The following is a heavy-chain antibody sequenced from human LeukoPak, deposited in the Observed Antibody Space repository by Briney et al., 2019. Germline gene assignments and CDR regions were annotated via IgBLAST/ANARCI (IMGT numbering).Heavy chain of an antibody. CDR3: ARSVVVPAGRRSFHYYYYMDV. V-gene: IGHV4-4*07. Sequence: SETLSLSFTVSGGSISSYYWSWIRQPAGKGLEWIGRIYTSGSTNYNPSLKSRVTMSVDTSKNQLSLKLSSVTAADTAVYYCARSVVVPAGRRSFHYYYYMDVWGKGTTVTVSS. D-gene: IGHD2-2*01. CDR2: IYTSGST. J-gene: IGHJ6*03. CDR1: GGSISSYY.